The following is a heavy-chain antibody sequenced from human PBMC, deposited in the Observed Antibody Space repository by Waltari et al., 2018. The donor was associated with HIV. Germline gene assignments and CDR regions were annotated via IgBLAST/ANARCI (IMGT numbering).Heavy chain of an antibody. V-gene: IGHV1-69*01. D-gene: IGHD2-15*01. Sequence: WVRQAPGQGLEWMGGIIPIFGTANYAQKFQGRVTITADESTSTAYMELSSLRSEDTAVYYCARLGIVVVVAATADYYYGMDVWGQGTTVTVSS. CDR3: ARLGIVVVVAATADYYYGMDV. J-gene: IGHJ6*02. CDR2: IIPIFGTA.